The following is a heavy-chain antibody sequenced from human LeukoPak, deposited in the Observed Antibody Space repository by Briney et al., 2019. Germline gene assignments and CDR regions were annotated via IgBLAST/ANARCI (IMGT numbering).Heavy chain of an antibody. Sequence: GGSLRLSCAASGFTFSSYAMHWVRQAPGKGLDYVSAISGNGGSTYYANSVKGRFTISRDNSKNTLYLQMGSLRAEDMGVYYCARESYSDYLFDYWGQGTLVTVSS. CDR3: ARESYSDYLFDY. J-gene: IGHJ4*02. CDR2: ISGNGGST. V-gene: IGHV3-64*01. CDR1: GFTFSSYA. D-gene: IGHD4-11*01.